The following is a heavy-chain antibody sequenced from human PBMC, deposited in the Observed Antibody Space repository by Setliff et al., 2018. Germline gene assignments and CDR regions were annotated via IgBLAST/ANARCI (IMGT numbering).Heavy chain of an antibody. CDR1: GASISSSSYY. J-gene: IGHJ6*02. CDR3: ARVSQYSSGWYYYYYYGMDV. Sequence: SETLSLTCIVSGASISSSSYYWAWIRQPPGRGLEWIGSVYSSGSPYYNPSLKSRVTISMDTSKNQFSLKVNSLTAADTAVYYCARVSQYSSGWYYYYYYGMDVWGQGTTVTVSS. V-gene: IGHV4-39*07. D-gene: IGHD6-19*01. CDR2: VYSSGSP.